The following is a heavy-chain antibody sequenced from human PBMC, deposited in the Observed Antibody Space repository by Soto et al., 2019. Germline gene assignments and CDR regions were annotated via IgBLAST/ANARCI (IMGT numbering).Heavy chain of an antibody. Sequence: SETLSLTCTVSGGSISSGGYYWSWIRQPPGKGLEWIGYIYYSGSAYYNASLKSRVTISIDTSRNQFSLRLTSVTAADTAVFYCARGTGVDGSHYFDYWGQGTLVTVSS. CDR2: IYYSGSA. J-gene: IGHJ4*02. V-gene: IGHV4-30-4*01. CDR1: GGSISSGGYY. D-gene: IGHD1-26*01. CDR3: ARGTGVDGSHYFDY.